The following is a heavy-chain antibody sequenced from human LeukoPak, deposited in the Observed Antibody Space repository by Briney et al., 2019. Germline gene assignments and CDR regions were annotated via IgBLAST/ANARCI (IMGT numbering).Heavy chain of an antibody. D-gene: IGHD3/OR15-3a*01. J-gene: IGHJ4*02. CDR1: GFTFSSYS. CDR2: ITTSSSDI. V-gene: IGHV3-21*05. CDR3: ARDKDWSFDN. Sequence: GGSLRLSCAASGFTFSSYSMNWVRQAPGEGLEWVAYITTSSSDINYADSVKGRFTISRDNAKNSLYLQMNSLRDEDTAVYYCARDKDWSFDNWGQGILVTVSS.